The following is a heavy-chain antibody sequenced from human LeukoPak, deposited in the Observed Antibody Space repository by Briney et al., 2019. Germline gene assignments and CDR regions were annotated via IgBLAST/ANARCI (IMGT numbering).Heavy chain of an antibody. Sequence: ASVKVFCKASGYIISSYYIHWVRQAPGQGLEWMGIISPSGGGTSYAQRFQGRVSVARDTSTNTVYMELSGLRSEDTAIYYCARCYSGYDYGPVYWGQGTLVTVSS. CDR3: ARCYSGYDYGPVY. CDR1: GYIISSYY. J-gene: IGHJ4*02. D-gene: IGHD5-12*01. V-gene: IGHV1-46*01. CDR2: ISPSGGGT.